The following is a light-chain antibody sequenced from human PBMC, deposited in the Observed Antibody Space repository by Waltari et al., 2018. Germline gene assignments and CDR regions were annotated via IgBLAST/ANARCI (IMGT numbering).Light chain of an antibody. J-gene: IGKJ2*01. Sequence: DTQMTQSPSSLSVSVGDRVTITCQASQDIQTFLDWFKQKPGKAPQLLIYDACKLETGVPSRFSGSGSGTAFTVTISSLQPHDSAVYFGLQYGNLPYAFGQGTRLEI. CDR2: DAC. CDR3: LQYGNLPYA. CDR1: QDIQTF. V-gene: IGKV1-33*01.